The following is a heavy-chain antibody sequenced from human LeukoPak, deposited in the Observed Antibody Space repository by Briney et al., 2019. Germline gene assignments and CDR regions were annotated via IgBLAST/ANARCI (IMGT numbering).Heavy chain of an antibody. D-gene: IGHD3-9*01. CDR2: ICGRGGRT. J-gene: IGHJ4*02. Sequence: GGSLRLSCAASGFTFSSYGMSWVRQAPGKGLEWVSPICGRGGRTYYADSVKGRFTISRDNSENTLYLQMNRLRADDTAIYFCAKSTWFDYFDYWGQGTLVTVSS. CDR1: GFTFSSYG. CDR3: AKSTWFDYFDY. V-gene: IGHV3-23*01.